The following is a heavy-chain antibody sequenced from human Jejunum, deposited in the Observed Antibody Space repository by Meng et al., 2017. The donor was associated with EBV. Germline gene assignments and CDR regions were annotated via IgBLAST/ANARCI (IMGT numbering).Heavy chain of an antibody. J-gene: IGHJ4*02. V-gene: IGHV4-39*07. CDR1: GDSISSSNWY. CDR3: ARVPLDYYGSGSSWAY. Sequence: QLQLQESCPGLVKPSETLSLTCTVSGDSISSSNWYWGWIRQSPGKGLEWIGSMSYSGATYYTPSLKSRVTISIDTSKNQLSLKVNSVTAADMAMYYCARVPLDYYGSGSSWAYWGQGTLVTVSS. CDR2: MSYSGAT. D-gene: IGHD3-10*01.